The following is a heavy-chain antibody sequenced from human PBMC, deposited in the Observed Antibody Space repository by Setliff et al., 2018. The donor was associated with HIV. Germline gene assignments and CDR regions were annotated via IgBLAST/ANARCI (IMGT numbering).Heavy chain of an antibody. CDR2: IGTGGDT. Sequence: GGSLRLSCEASGFIFSNHDFHWVRQAAAKGLEWVAAIGTGGDTYYADSVKGRFSISRDNAKNTLYLHMNSLRAEDTALYYCARAKVTAAWGYYFDYWGQGMLVTVSS. J-gene: IGHJ4*02. V-gene: IGHV3-13*01. CDR3: ARAKVTAAWGYYFDY. D-gene: IGHD6-13*01. CDR1: GFIFSNHD.